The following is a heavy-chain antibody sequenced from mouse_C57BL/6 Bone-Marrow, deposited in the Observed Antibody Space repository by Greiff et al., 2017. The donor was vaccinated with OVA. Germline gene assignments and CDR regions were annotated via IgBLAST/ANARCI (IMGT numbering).Heavy chain of an antibody. CDR2: ISSGSSTI. CDR1: GFTFSDYG. D-gene: IGHD2-4*01. Sequence: DVQLVESGGGLVKPGGSLELSCAASGFTFSDYGMHWVRQAPEKGLEWVAYISSGSSTIYYADTVKGRFTISRDNAKNTLFLQMTSLRSEDTAMYYCARPGDYDDYYAMDYWGQGTSVTVSS. V-gene: IGHV5-17*01. J-gene: IGHJ4*01. CDR3: ARPGDYDDYYAMDY.